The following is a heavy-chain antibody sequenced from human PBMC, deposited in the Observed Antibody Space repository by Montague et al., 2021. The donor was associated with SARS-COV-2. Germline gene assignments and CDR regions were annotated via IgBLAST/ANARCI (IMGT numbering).Heavy chain of an antibody. V-gene: IGHV4-34*01. Sequence: SETLSLTCAVYGGSFGGYYWSWIRQPPGKGLEWIGEINHSGSTNYNPSHKSRVTISVDTSKNQFSLKLSSVTAADTAVYYCARGYDYVWGSYRYLHWFDPWGQGTLVTVSS. J-gene: IGHJ5*02. CDR1: GGSFGGYY. CDR2: INHSGST. D-gene: IGHD3-16*02. CDR3: ARGYDYVWGSYRYLHWFDP.